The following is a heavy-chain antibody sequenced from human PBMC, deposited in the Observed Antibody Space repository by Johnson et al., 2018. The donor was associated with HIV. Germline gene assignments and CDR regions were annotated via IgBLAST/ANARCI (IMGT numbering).Heavy chain of an antibody. V-gene: IGHV3-30-3*01. CDR2: ISYDGSNK. D-gene: IGHD5-12*01. J-gene: IGHJ3*02. CDR1: GFTFSSFA. Sequence: QVQLVESGGGVVQPGTSLRLSCAASGFTFSSFAMHWVRQAPGKGLEWVAVISYDGSNKYYADSVKGRFTISRDNSKNTLYLQMNSLRAEDTAVYYCARARGYDPYDAFDIWGQGTMVTVSS. CDR3: ARARGYDPYDAFDI.